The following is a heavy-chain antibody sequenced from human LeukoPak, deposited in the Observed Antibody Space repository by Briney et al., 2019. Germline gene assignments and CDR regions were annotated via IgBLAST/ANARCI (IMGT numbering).Heavy chain of an antibody. CDR2: INSDGSST. CDR3: ARGEYDYVWGSYPQSDY. Sequence: GGSLRLSCAASGFTFSSYWMHWVRQAPGKGLVWVSRINSDGSSTSYADSVKGRFTISRDNAKNTLYLQMNSLRAEDTAVYCCARGEYDYVWGSYPQSDYWGQGTLVTVSS. D-gene: IGHD3-16*02. J-gene: IGHJ4*02. V-gene: IGHV3-74*01. CDR1: GFTFSSYW.